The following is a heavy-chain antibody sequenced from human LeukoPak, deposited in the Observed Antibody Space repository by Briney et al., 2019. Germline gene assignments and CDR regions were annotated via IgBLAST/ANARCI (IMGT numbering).Heavy chain of an antibody. CDR1: SFTFSSAC. CDR2: IGTKSDGETV. V-gene: IGHV3-15*04. J-gene: IGHJ4*02. D-gene: IGHD1-1*01. Sequence: GGSLRLSCAASSFTFSSACLSWVRQAPGKGLEWVGRIGTKSDGETVDYAAPVKGRFTISRDDSKNILFLQMNSLKTEDTAVYHCTRDRGAYNLYDYWGQGTLVTVSS. CDR3: TRDRGAYNLYDY.